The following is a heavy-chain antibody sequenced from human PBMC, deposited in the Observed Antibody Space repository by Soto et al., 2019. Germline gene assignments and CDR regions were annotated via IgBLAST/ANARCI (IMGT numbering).Heavy chain of an antibody. CDR1: GVTISDYY. CDR3: ARAGGWSSSYYYGMEV. V-gene: IGHV3-11*01. D-gene: IGHD6-19*01. Sequence: GGALRLSCAASGVTISDYYMSWIRQALGKGLEWGSYISSNGNSIRYADSVKGRLTVSSDSAKNSLHLQMSSLRAEDTAVYYCARAGGWSSSYYYGMEVWGQGTTVTACS. CDR2: ISSNGNSI. J-gene: IGHJ6*02.